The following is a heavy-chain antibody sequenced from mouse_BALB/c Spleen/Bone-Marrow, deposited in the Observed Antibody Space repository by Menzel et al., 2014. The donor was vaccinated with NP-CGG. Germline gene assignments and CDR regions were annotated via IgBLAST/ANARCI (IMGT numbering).Heavy chain of an antibody. J-gene: IGHJ1*01. CDR1: GFSLTSYG. CDR3: ARHYYGSSYWCFDV. D-gene: IGHD1-1*01. V-gene: IGHV2-6-1*01. Sequence: VQLVESGPGLVAPSQSLSITCTISGFSLTSYGVHWVRQPPGKGLEWLVVIWSDGSTTYNSALKSRLSISKDNSKSQVFLKMNSLQTDDTAMYYCARHYYGSSYWCFDVWGAGTTVTVSS. CDR2: IWSDGST.